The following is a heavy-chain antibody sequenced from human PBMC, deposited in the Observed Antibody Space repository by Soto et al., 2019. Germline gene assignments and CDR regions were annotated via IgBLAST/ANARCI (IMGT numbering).Heavy chain of an antibody. Sequence: EVQLVQSGAEVKKPGESLRISCQGSGYSFADYWVAWVRQMPVKGLEWVGKIDPSDSYSNYNPSFQGHVTISVDKSINTAYLQWSSLKASDTGIYYCARQDGWAVASSRNWFDPWGQGTLVTVSS. V-gene: IGHV5-10-1*03. CDR2: IDPSDSYS. CDR3: ARQDGWAVASSRNWFDP. D-gene: IGHD3-16*01. J-gene: IGHJ5*02. CDR1: GYSFADYW.